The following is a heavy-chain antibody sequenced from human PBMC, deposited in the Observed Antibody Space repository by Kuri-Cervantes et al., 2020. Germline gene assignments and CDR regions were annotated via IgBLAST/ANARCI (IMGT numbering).Heavy chain of an antibody. CDR2: ISGSGGST. D-gene: IGHD3-9*01. V-gene: IGHV3-23*01. Sequence: GESLKISCAASGFSFSSYAMSWVRQAPGKGLEWVSAISGSGGSTYYADSVMGRFTISRDNSKNTLYLQMNSLRAEDTAVYYCARIGTGYKFRFDPWGQGTLVTVSS. J-gene: IGHJ5*02. CDR1: GFSFSSYA. CDR3: ARIGTGYKFRFDP.